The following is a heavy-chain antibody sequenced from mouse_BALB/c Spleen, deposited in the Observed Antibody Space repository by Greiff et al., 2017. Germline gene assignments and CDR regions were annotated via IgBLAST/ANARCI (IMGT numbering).Heavy chain of an antibody. CDR3: TSPIYYDYDWFAY. CDR2: IYPGNSDT. Sequence: EVQLQQSGTVLARPGASVKMSCKASGYTFTSYWMHWVKQRPGQGLEWIGAIYPGNSDTSYNQKFKGKAKLTAVTSTSTAYMELSSLTNEDSAVYYCTSPIYYDYDWFAYWGQGTLVTVSA. CDR1: GYTFTSYW. J-gene: IGHJ3*01. D-gene: IGHD2-4*01. V-gene: IGHV1-5*01.